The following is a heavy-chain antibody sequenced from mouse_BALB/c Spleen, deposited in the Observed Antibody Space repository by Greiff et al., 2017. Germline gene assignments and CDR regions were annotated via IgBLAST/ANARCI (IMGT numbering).Heavy chain of an antibody. V-gene: IGHV1-87*01. CDR3: ARGDYRYDDGYAMDY. CDR2: IYPGDGDT. J-gene: IGHJ4*01. CDR1: GYTFTSYW. Sequence: VQLQQPGAELARPGASVKLSCKASGYTFTSYWMQWVKQRPGQGLEWIGAIYPGDGDTRYTQKFKGKATLTADKSSSTAYMQLSSLASEDSAVYYCARGDYRYDDGYAMDYWGQGTSVTVSS. D-gene: IGHD2-14*01.